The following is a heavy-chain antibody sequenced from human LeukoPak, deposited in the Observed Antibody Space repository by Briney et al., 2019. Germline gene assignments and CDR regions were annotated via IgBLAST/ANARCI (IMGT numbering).Heavy chain of an antibody. J-gene: IGHJ4*02. Sequence: PGGSLRLSCAASGFTFSTYSMNWVRQAPGKGLEWGSYISSSISTVYYAGSVRGGFTISRDNAKNSLYLKMNSLRDEDTAVYYCARGCSPGTCSPFDYWGQGTLVTVSS. V-gene: IGHV3-48*02. CDR2: ISSSISTV. D-gene: IGHD2-15*01. CDR3: ARGCSPGTCSPFDY. CDR1: GFTFSTYS.